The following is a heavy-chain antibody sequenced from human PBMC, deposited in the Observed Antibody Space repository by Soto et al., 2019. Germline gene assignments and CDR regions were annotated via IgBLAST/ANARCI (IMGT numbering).Heavy chain of an antibody. Sequence: GGSLRLSCAASGFTFSSYGMHWVRQAPGKGLEWVAVIWYDGSNKYYADSVKGRFTISRDNSKNTLYLQMNSLRAEDTAVYYCARDRYYCSSTSCYHAPYYYYGMDVWGQGTTVTVSS. J-gene: IGHJ6*02. V-gene: IGHV3-33*01. CDR2: IWYDGSNK. CDR3: ARDRYYCSSTSCYHAPYYYYGMDV. CDR1: GFTFSSYG. D-gene: IGHD2-2*01.